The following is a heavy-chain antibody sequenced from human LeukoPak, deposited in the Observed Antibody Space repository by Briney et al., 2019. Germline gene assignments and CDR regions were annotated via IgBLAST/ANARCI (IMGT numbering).Heavy chain of an antibody. J-gene: IGHJ4*02. Sequence: GGSLRLSCATSGFTLSSYSMNWVRQAPGKGLEWVSYISSGSTTIYYADSVKGRFTSSRGNAKNSLYLQMNSLRAEDTAVYYCARDVEQWLVRVYYFDYWGQGTLVTVSS. CDR2: ISSGSTTI. D-gene: IGHD6-19*01. CDR1: GFTLSSYS. V-gene: IGHV3-48*01. CDR3: ARDVEQWLVRVYYFDY.